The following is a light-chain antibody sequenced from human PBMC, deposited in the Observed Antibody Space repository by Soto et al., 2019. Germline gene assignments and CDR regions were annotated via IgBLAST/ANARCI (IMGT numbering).Light chain of an antibody. CDR2: DVS. V-gene: IGLV2-14*01. CDR3: SSYTSSSTLLYV. Sequence: QSALNQPGSGSESPSQSITISYTGTSSDVGGYNYVSWYQQHPGKAPKLMIYDVSNRPSGVSNRFSGSKSGNTASLTISGLQAEDEADYYCSSYTSSSTLLYVFGTGTKVT. J-gene: IGLJ1*01. CDR1: SSDVGGYNY.